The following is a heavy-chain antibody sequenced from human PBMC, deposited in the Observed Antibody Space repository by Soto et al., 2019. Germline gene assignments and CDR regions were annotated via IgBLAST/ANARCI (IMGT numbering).Heavy chain of an antibody. CDR3: ARDGDGTARPGVYFYGMDV. Sequence: LVESGGGVAQPGRSLRLSCEASEFSFSTYAFHWVRQAPGKGLEWVAVTSYDGSSKKYAASVKGRITISRDNSKNTVYLEMNSLTAEDTAVYYCARDGDGTARPGVYFYGMDVWGQGTTVTVSS. D-gene: IGHD6-6*01. J-gene: IGHJ6*02. V-gene: IGHV3-30-3*01. CDR1: EFSFSTYA. CDR2: TSYDGSSK.